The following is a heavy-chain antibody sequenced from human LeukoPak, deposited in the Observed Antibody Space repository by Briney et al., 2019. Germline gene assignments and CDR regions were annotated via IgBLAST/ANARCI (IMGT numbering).Heavy chain of an antibody. Sequence: PSETLSLTCTVSGGSISSYYWSWVRQPPGKGLEWIGYIYYSGSTNYNPSLKSRVTISVDTSKNQFSLKLSSVTDADTSVYYCARDGDGYGDSYYFDYWGQGILVTVSS. V-gene: IGHV4-59*01. CDR2: IYYSGST. D-gene: IGHD4-17*01. J-gene: IGHJ4*02. CDR3: ARDGDGYGDSYYFDY. CDR1: GGSISSYY.